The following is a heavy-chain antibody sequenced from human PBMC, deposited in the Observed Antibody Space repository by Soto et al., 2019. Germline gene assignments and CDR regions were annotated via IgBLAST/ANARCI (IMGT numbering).Heavy chain of an antibody. D-gene: IGHD3-10*01. CDR3: AGQRSPEGWFDP. CDR1: AISFNTYG. CDR2: VTVTGGST. Sequence: GGSLRLSCAASAISFNTYGVTWVRQAPGKGLEWVSTVTVTGGSTYYADSVKGRFTISRDRPNYTVSLLLNSLRVEDTAIYYCAGQRSPEGWFDPWGQGTLVTVSS. V-gene: IGHV3-23*01. J-gene: IGHJ5*02.